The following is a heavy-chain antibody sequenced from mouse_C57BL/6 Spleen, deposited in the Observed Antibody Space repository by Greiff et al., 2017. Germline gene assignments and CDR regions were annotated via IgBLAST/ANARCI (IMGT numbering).Heavy chain of an antibody. CDR1: GFSLTSYG. CDR3: ARSITTVVNYAIAY. CDR2: IWSGGST. D-gene: IGHD1-1*01. J-gene: IGHJ4*01. V-gene: IGHV2-2*01. Sequence: VKLVESGPGLVQPSQSLSITCTVSGFSLTSYGVHWVRQSPGKGLEWLGVIWSGGSTDYNAAFISRLSISKDNSKSQVFFKMNSLQADDTAIYYCARSITTVVNYAIAYWGQGTSVTVSS.